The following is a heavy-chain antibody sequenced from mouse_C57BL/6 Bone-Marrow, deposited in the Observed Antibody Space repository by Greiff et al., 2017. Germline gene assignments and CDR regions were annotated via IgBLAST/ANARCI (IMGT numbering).Heavy chain of an antibody. CDR2: IWSGGST. CDR1: GFSLTSYG. Sequence: VQLQESGPGLVQPSQSLSITCTVSGFSLTSYGVHWVRQSPGKGLEWLGVIWSGGSTDYNAAFISRLSISKDNSKSQVFFKMNSLQADDTAIYYCARNCPYFDVWGTGTTVTVSS. V-gene: IGHV2-2*01. J-gene: IGHJ1*03. CDR3: ARNCPYFDV.